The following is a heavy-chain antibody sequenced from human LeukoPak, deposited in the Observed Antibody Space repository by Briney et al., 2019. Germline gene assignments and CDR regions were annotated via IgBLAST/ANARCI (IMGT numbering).Heavy chain of an antibody. Sequence: SETLSLTCTISGGSVSDYYWSWIRQPPGKGLEWIGEIKSRVTISVDTSKNQFSLKLSSVTAADTAVYYCARLSLRREIYYYYYMDVWGKGTTVTISS. CDR3: ARLSLRREIYYYYYMDV. CDR1: GGSVSDYY. V-gene: IGHV4-34*01. CDR2: IK. J-gene: IGHJ6*03.